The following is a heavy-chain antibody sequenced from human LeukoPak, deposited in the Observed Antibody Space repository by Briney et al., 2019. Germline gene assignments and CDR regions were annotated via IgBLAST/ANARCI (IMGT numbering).Heavy chain of an antibody. CDR3: ARDPDKGYDGMDV. CDR1: GGSFSGYY. D-gene: IGHD3-9*01. V-gene: IGHV4-34*01. Sequence: SETLSLTCAAYGGSFSGYYWSWIRQPPGKGLEWIGEINHSGSTNYNPSLKSRVTISVDTSKNQFSLKLSSVTAADTAVYYCARDPDKGYDGMDVWGQGTTVTVSS. CDR2: INHSGST. J-gene: IGHJ6*02.